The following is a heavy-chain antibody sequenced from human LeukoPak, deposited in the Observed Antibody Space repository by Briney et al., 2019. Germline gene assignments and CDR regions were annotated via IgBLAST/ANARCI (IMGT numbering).Heavy chain of an antibody. CDR3: ASTPSPGGSYFFHFDY. D-gene: IGHD1-26*01. CDR1: GFTFSSYS. J-gene: IGHJ4*02. V-gene: IGHV3-48*01. Sequence: PGGSLRLSCAASGFTFSSYSMNWVRQAPGKGLEWVSYISSSSSTIYYADSVKGRFTISRDNAKNSLYLQMNSLRAEDTAVYYCASTPSPGGSYFFHFDYWGQGPLVTVSS. CDR2: ISSSSSTI.